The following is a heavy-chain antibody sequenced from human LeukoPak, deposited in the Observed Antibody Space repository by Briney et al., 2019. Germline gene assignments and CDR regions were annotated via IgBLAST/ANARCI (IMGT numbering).Heavy chain of an antibody. CDR1: GFTFSSYG. CDR3: AKDHSSSWYYFDY. J-gene: IGHJ4*02. CDR2: ISYDGSNK. V-gene: IGHV3-30*18. D-gene: IGHD6-13*01. Sequence: GGSLRLSCGASGFTFSSYGMHWVRQAPGKGLEWVAVISYDGSNKYYVDSVKGRFIISRDNSKNTLYLQMNSLRAEDTAVYYCAKDHSSSWYYFDYWGRGTLVTVSS.